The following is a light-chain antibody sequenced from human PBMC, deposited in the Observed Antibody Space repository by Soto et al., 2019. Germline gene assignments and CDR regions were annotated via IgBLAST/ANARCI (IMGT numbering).Light chain of an antibody. V-gene: IGKV3-20*01. J-gene: IGKJ1*01. CDR1: QSVSSSY. CDR3: QQYGSSPGT. Sequence: EIVLTQSPGTLSLSPGERATLSCRASQSVSSSYLAWYQQKPGQAPRLLIYGASSRATGIPDGFSGSGSGTDFTLTISRLEPEDFPVYYCQQYGSSPGTFGQGTKVEIK. CDR2: GAS.